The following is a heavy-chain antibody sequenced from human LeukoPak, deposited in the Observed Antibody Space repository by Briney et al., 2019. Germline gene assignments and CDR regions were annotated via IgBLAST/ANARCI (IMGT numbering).Heavy chain of an antibody. D-gene: IGHD4-17*01. CDR2: ISSSSSYI. CDR1: GFTFSSYS. Sequence: GGSLRLSCAASGFTFSSYSMNWVRQAPGKGLEWVSSISSSSSYIYYADSVKGRFTISRDNAKNSLYLQMNSLRAEDTAVYYCASDYGEGQTFDYWGQGTLVTVSS. CDR3: ASDYGEGQTFDY. J-gene: IGHJ4*02. V-gene: IGHV3-21*04.